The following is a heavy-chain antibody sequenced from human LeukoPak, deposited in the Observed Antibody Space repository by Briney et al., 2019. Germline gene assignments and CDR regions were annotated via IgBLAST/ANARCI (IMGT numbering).Heavy chain of an antibody. Sequence: GGSLRLSCAASGFTVSNNYMSWVRQAPGKGLEWVSVIYSGGTTYYADSVKSRFTISRDNSKNTLYLQMNSLRAEDTAVYYCARDRAYSYGTAWYFDLWGRGTLVTVSS. CDR3: ARDRAYSYGTAWYFDL. CDR2: IYSGGTT. V-gene: IGHV3-66*01. D-gene: IGHD5-18*01. J-gene: IGHJ2*01. CDR1: GFTVSNNY.